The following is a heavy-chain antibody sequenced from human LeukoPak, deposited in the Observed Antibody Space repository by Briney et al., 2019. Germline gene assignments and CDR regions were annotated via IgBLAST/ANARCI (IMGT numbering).Heavy chain of an antibody. CDR1: GFTFSSYA. J-gene: IGHJ3*02. V-gene: IGHV3-23*01. CDR2: TTGSGGNT. CDR3: AREGGDLYDSSGYYRDAFDI. Sequence: GGSLRLSCAASGFTFSSYAMSWVRQAPGKGLEWVSGTTGSGGNTYYADSVKGRFTISRDNSKNMLYLQMNSLRAEDTAVYYCAREGGDLYDSSGYYRDAFDIWGQGTMVTVSS. D-gene: IGHD3-22*01.